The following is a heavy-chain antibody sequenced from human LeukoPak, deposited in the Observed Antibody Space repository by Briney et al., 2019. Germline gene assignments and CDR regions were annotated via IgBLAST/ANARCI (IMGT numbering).Heavy chain of an antibody. D-gene: IGHD7-27*01. J-gene: IGHJ3*02. CDR2: TSYRSRWYN. CDR3: AGGPAGDLAFDI. CDR1: GDSVSSNSAA. V-gene: IGHV6-1*01. Sequence: SQTLSLTCAISGDSVSSNSAAWNWIRQSPSGGLEWLGRTSYRSRWYNDFALSVKSRITINPDTTKNQFSLRLNSVTPEDTAVYYCAGGPAGDLAFDIWGQGTMVTVSS.